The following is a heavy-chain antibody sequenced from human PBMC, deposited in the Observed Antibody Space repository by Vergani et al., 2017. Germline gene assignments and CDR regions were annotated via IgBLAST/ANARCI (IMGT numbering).Heavy chain of an antibody. J-gene: IGHJ4*02. Sequence: QVQLVQSGAEVKKPGASVKVSCKASGNTFTGYYMHWVRQAPGQGLEWMGWIHPNSGDTNYAQKFQGRVTVTRDTSISTAYMDLSRLRSDDTAVYYCASHSAASSNYVGFWGQGTVVTVSS. CDR1: GNTFTGYY. CDR3: ASHSAASSNYVGF. V-gene: IGHV1-2*02. CDR2: IHPNSGDT. D-gene: IGHD6-13*01.